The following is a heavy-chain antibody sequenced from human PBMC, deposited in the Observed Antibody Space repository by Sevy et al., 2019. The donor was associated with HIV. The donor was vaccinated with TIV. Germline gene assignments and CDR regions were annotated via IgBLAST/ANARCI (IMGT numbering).Heavy chain of an antibody. CDR3: ARDCSSTNCLWGLDV. Sequence: GGSLRLSCAASGFTFSRYWMSWVRQAPGKGLEWVANIKKDGSEKYYVDSVKGRFTISRDNAKNSLYLQMNSLRAEDTALYYRARDCSSTNCLWGLDVWGQGTTVTVSS. V-gene: IGHV3-7*03. J-gene: IGHJ6*02. CDR1: GFTFSRYW. CDR2: IKKDGSEK. D-gene: IGHD2-2*01.